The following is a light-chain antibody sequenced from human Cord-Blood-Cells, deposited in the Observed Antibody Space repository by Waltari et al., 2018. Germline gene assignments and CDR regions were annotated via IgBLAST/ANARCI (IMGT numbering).Light chain of an antibody. J-gene: IGLJ2*01. V-gene: IGLV1-40*01. Sequence: QSVLTQPPSLSGAPGQRVTISCTGSSSNIGAGYAVHWYQQLPGTAPKLLIYGNSNRPSGVPDRFSGSKSGTSASLAITGLQAEDEADYYCQSYDSSHVVFGGGTKLTVL. CDR2: GNS. CDR3: QSYDSSHVV. CDR1: SSNIGAGYA.